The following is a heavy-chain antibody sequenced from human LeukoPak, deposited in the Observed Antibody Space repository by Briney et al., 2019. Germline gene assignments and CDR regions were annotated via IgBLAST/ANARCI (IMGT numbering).Heavy chain of an antibody. V-gene: IGHV3-23*01. CDR3: AKWGDYDVLTGYYVPDY. J-gene: IGHJ4*02. D-gene: IGHD3-9*01. CDR2: ILGSGGST. Sequence: PGGSLRLSCAASGFTFSNYAMSWVRQAPGEGLEWVSAILGSGGSTYYADSVKGRLTVSRDNSKSTLYLQMNSLRAEDTALYYCAKWGDYDVLTGYYVPDYWGQGTLVTVSS. CDR1: GFTFSNYA.